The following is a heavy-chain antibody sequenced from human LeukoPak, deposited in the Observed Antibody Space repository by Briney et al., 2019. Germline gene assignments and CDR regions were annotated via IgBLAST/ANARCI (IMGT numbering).Heavy chain of an antibody. Sequence: SETLSLTCAVYGGSFSGYYWSWIRQPPGKGLEWIGEINHSGSTNYNPSLKSRVTISVDTSKNQFSLKLSSVTATDTAVYYCARAPPPSYCGGDCEQWYFDLWGRGTLVTVSS. CDR2: INHSGST. CDR1: GGSFSGYY. CDR3: ARAPPPSYCGGDCEQWYFDL. V-gene: IGHV4-34*01. D-gene: IGHD2-21*02. J-gene: IGHJ2*01.